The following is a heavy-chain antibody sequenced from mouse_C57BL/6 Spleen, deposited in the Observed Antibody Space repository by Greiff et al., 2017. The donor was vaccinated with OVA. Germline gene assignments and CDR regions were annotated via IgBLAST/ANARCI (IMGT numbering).Heavy chain of an antibody. D-gene: IGHD1-1*01. CDR2: IYPGSGNT. V-gene: IGHV1-76*01. CDR1: GYTFTDYY. J-gene: IGHJ3*01. CDR3: AREGVGGFAY. Sequence: QVQLKESGAELVRPGASVKLSCKASGYTFTDYYINWVKQRPGQGLEWIARIYPGSGNTYYNEKFKGKATLTAEKSSSTAYMQLSSLTSEDSAVYFCAREGVGGFAYWGQGTLVTVSA.